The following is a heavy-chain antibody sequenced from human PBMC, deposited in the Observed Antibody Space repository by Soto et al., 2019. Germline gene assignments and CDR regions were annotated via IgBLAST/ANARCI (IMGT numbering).Heavy chain of an antibody. Sequence: PSETLSLTCTVSGGSISSGDYYWSWIRQPPGKGLEWIGYIYYSGSTYYNPSLKSRVTISVDTSKNQFSLKLSSVTAADTAVYYCARVVIRDGYHDPWGQGTLVTVSS. J-gene: IGHJ5*02. CDR2: IYYSGST. CDR1: GGSISSGDYY. V-gene: IGHV4-30-4*01. CDR3: ARVVIRDGYHDP. D-gene: IGHD3-16*02.